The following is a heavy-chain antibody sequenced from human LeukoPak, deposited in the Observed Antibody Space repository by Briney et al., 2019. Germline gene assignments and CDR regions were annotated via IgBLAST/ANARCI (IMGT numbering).Heavy chain of an antibody. V-gene: IGHV4-34*01. CDR3: ARHWYQLLSPWFSEGWFDP. J-gene: IGHJ5*02. CDR2: INHSGST. CDR1: GGSFSGYY. Sequence: SETLSLTCAVYGGSFSGYYWSWIRQPPGKGLEWIGEINHSGSTNYNPSLKSRVTISVDTSKNQFSLKLSSVTAADTAVYYCARHWYQLLSPWFSEGWFDPWGQGTLVTVSS. D-gene: IGHD2-2*01.